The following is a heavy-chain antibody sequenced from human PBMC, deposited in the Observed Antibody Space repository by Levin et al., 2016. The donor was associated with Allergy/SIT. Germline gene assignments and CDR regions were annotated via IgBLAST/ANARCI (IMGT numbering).Heavy chain of an antibody. J-gene: IGHJ4*02. CDR3: AKHSRFGRSTAFIDH. D-gene: IGHD2-21*02. CDR2: IYPGDSDT. CDR1: GYSFTTYW. Sequence: GESLKISCKGSGYSFTTYWVGWVRQMPGKGLEWMGIIYPGDSDTRYSPSFQGQVTISADKSISTAYLQWSSLKASDTAIYYCAKHSRFGRSTAFIDHWGRGTLVTVSS. V-gene: IGHV5-51*01.